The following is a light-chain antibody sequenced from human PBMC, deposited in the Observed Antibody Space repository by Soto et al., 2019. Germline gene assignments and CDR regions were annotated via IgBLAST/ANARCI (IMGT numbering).Light chain of an antibody. CDR2: VNT. J-gene: IGLJ3*02. Sequence: QSVLTQPPSVSGAPGQTITISCTGSSSNIGADFGVHWYQQLPGAAPKLVIFVNTNRPSGVPDRFSGSKSGTSASLAITGXXXEDEADYYCQSYDRSLSGWVFGTGTKLTVL. V-gene: IGLV1-40*01. CDR3: QSYDRSLSGWV. CDR1: SSNIGADFG.